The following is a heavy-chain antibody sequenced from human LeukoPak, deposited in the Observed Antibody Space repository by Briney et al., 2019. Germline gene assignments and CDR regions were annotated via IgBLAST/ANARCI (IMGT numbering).Heavy chain of an antibody. CDR3: ARGDGGFCSSGTCYWVS. D-gene: IGHD2-15*01. V-gene: IGHV7-4-1*02. Sequence: GASVKVSCKASGYTFTSYPMNWVRQAPGQGLEWMGWINTNTGNPTYAQAFTGRFVFSFDTSDSTAYLQISSLKTEDTAVYYCARGDGGFCSSGTCYWVSWGQGTLVTVSS. CDR2: INTNTGNP. CDR1: GYTFTSYP. J-gene: IGHJ5*02.